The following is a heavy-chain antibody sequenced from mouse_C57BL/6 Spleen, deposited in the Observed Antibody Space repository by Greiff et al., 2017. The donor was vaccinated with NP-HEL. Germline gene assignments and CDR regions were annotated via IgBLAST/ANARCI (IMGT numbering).Heavy chain of an antibody. CDR1: GYTFTSYW. D-gene: IGHD1-1*01. J-gene: IGHJ1*03. Sequence: VQLQQPGAELVRPGSSVKLSCKASGYTFTSYWMHWVKQRPIQGLEWIGNIDPSDSETHYNQKFKDKATLTVDKSSSTAYMQLSSLTSEDSAVSYCARNYYGSSNRYFDVWGTGTTVTVSS. CDR2: IDPSDSET. V-gene: IGHV1-52*01. CDR3: ARNYYGSSNRYFDV.